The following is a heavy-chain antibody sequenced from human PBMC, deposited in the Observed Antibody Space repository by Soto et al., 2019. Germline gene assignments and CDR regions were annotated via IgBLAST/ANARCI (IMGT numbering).Heavy chain of an antibody. D-gene: IGHD3-22*01. CDR1: GFTFRNFA. V-gene: IGHV3-23*01. J-gene: IGHJ4*02. CDR2: ISVSGATT. CDR3: AKGMYYYDSSGYRLFDY. Sequence: GGSLRLSCAASGFTFRNFAMNWVRQAPGKGLEWVSGISVSGATTYYTDSVRGRFTGSRDNSKNSVFLQLNSLRAEDTAVYYCAKGMYYYDSSGYRLFDYWGQGTLVTVSS.